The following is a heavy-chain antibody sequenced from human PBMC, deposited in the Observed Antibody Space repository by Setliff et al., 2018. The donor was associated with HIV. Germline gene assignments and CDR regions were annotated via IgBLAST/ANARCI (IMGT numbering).Heavy chain of an antibody. J-gene: IGHJ3*01. D-gene: IGHD1-26*01. CDR1: GDAFTAYY. CDR2: IHPNTGST. CDR3: AKQGYSDSLYAFDV. V-gene: IGHV1-2*06. Sequence: ASVKVSCKASGDAFTAYYIYWVRQAPGHGLELMGRIHPNTGSTNYLQEFQGRVTITRDTSMSTVYMALTGLTSDDTAVYYCAKQGYSDSLYAFDVWGQGTMVTVSS.